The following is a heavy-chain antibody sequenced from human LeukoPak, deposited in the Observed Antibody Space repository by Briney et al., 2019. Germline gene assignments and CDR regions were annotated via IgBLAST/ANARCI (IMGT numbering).Heavy chain of an antibody. V-gene: IGHV4-59*01. CDR2: IYYTGST. J-gene: IGHJ4*02. Sequence: SETLSLTCTVSGGSISSYYWSWIRQPPGKGLEWIGYIYYTGSTNYNPSLKSRVTISVDTSKNHFSLKLTSVTAADAAVYYCATLSGSYYGEDYWGQGTLVTVSS. CDR3: ATLSGSYYGEDY. CDR1: GGSISSYY. D-gene: IGHD1-26*01.